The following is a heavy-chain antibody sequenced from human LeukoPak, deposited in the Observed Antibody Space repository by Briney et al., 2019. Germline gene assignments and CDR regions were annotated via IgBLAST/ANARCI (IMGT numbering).Heavy chain of an antibody. D-gene: IGHD3-22*01. CDR3: ARGSKARVIAGFDY. CDR1: GHSLNCGYY. CDR2: IYQSGST. Sequence: PSETLSLTCSVSGHSLNCGYYWGWIRQPPGKGVEWVGIIYQSGSTYHNPSLKSPVTITVDQSKHQFSLQLSSVTARDPSVYYCARGSKARVIAGFDYWGQGTLVTVSS. J-gene: IGHJ4*02. V-gene: IGHV4-38-2*02.